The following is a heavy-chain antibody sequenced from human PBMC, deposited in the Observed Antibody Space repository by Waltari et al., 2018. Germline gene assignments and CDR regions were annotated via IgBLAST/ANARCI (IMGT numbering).Heavy chain of an antibody. J-gene: IGHJ3*02. Sequence: QVQLVQSGAEVKKPGSSVKVSCQASGGTVSSYAISWVRQAPGQGLEWMGGIIPILGRANYAQKFQGRVTITADESTSTAYMELSSLRSEDTAVYYCAREQDIVVVVAATTYAFDIWGQGTMVTVSS. CDR3: AREQDIVVVVAATTYAFDI. D-gene: IGHD2-15*01. CDR2: IIPILGRA. V-gene: IGHV1-69*11. CDR1: GGTVSSYA.